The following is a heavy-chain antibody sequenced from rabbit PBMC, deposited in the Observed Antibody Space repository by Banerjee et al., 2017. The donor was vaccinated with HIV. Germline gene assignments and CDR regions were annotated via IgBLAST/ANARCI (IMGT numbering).Heavy chain of an antibody. CDR2: IYAGSSGTS. CDR3: ARYWFSSSCGYGYGGAFNG. J-gene: IGHJ6*01. CDR1: GFSFSSSYW. D-gene: IGHD6-1*01. Sequence: QSLEESGGDLVKPGASLTLTCTASGFSFSSSYWICWVRQAPGKGLEWIACIYAGSSGTSYYASWAKGRFSISKTSSTTVTLQMTSLTAADTATYFCARYWFSSSCGYGYGGAFNGWGQGTLVPS. V-gene: IGHV1S40*01.